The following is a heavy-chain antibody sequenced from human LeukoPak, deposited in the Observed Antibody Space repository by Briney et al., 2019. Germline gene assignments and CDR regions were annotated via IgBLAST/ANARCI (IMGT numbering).Heavy chain of an antibody. J-gene: IGHJ5*02. CDR1: TFTFSSYW. CDR3: ARRGTYQNWFDP. V-gene: IGHV3-7*01. Sequence: GGSLRLSCAASTFTFSSYWMSWVRQAPGKGLEWVATIKDDGSEKYYVDSVSGRFTISRDNAKNSLYLLMNSLRAEDTAVYYCARRGTYQNWFDPWGQGTLVTVSS. CDR2: IKDDGSEK. D-gene: IGHD3-16*01.